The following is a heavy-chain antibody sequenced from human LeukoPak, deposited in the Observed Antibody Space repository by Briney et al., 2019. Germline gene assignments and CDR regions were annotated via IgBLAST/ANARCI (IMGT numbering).Heavy chain of an antibody. CDR2: IRHSENP. J-gene: IGHJ5*02. D-gene: IGHD7-27*01. CDR3: TRGSTGAFGP. V-gene: IGHV4-59*01. CDR1: GDSISRYY. Sequence: SETLSLTCTVSGDSISRYYWGWIRQPPGKGLEWIGYIRHSENPNYNPSLKSRVTMSVDTSKNQFSLKLSSVTAADTAVYYCTRGSTGAFGPWGQGTLVTVSS.